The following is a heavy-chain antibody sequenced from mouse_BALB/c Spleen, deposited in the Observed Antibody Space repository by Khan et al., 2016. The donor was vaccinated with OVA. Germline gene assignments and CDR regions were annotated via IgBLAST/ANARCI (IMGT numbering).Heavy chain of an antibody. CDR3: VRLGYGNFWFAY. J-gene: IGHJ3*01. D-gene: IGHD2-1*01. CDR1: GFNIKDYY. CDR2: IDPENDDT. Sequence: EVQLKQSGTELVRPGALVKLSCKASGFNIKDYYMNWVKQRPEQGLEWIGWIDPENDDTIYDPKFQGKASITADISSNTAYLQLSSLTSEDTAVYYCVRLGYGNFWFAYWGQGTLVTVSA. V-gene: IGHV14-1*02.